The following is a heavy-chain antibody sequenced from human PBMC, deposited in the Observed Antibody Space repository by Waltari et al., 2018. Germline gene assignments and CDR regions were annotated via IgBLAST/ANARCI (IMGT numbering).Heavy chain of an antibody. D-gene: IGHD3-22*01. J-gene: IGHJ4*02. CDR1: GLSFSNYD. Sequence: EVQMLESGGGLVQPGGSLRLSCAASGLSFSNYDMNWVRQAPGKGLEWISVIYKDGSTYYVDSVRGRFTISRENSKNTLYLQMNSLGAEDTAMYFCAKEGSGYYGGSFDYWGQGTMVTVSS. CDR2: IYKDGST. CDR3: AKEGSGYYGGSFDY. V-gene: IGHV3-23*03.